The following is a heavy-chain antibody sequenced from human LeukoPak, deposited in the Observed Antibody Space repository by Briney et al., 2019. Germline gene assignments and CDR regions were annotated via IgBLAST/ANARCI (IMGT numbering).Heavy chain of an antibody. J-gene: IGHJ3*02. CDR2: IKPDGSAK. V-gene: IGHV3-7*01. Sequence: GGSLRLSCAASGFTFSSSWLTWVRQAPGKGLEWVANIKPDGSAKNYVDSVKGRFTISRDNAKNSLYLQMNNLRAEDAAVYYCARDRAYNSFDIWGQGTMLTVSS. CDR1: GFTFSSSW. D-gene: IGHD5-24*01. CDR3: ARDRAYNSFDI.